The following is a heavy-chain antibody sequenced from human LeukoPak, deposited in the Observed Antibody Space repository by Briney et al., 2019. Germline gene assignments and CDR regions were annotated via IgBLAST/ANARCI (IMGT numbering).Heavy chain of an antibody. Sequence: GGSLRLSCAASGFTFSSYEMNWVRQAPGKGLEWVAVIWYDGSNKYYADSVKGRFTISRDNSKNTLYVQMSSLRAEDTAVYYCARSNNGGWGYCDYWGQGSLVTVSS. D-gene: IGHD3-16*01. V-gene: IGHV3-33*08. CDR2: IWYDGSNK. J-gene: IGHJ4*02. CDR1: GFTFSSYE. CDR3: ARSNNGGWGYCDY.